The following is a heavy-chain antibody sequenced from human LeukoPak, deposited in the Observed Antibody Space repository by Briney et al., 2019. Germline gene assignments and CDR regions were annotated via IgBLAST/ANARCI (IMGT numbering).Heavy chain of an antibody. D-gene: IGHD2/OR15-2a*01. Sequence: PGGSLRLSCAASGFTFSSYEMNWVRQAPGKGLEWVSYMSSSGSSIYYADSVKGRFTISRDNAKNSLYLQMNSLRAEDTAVYYCASYLTSIPSGMNVWGQGTTVTVSS. CDR3: ASYLTSIPSGMNV. CDR2: MSSSGSSI. CDR1: GFTFSSYE. V-gene: IGHV3-48*03. J-gene: IGHJ6*02.